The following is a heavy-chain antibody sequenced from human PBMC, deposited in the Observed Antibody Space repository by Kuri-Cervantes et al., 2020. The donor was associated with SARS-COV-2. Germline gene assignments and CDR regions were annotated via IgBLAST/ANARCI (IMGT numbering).Heavy chain of an antibody. V-gene: IGHV5-51*01. CDR2: IYPGDPDT. CDR3: ARYGYSYGYEAY. D-gene: IGHD5-18*01. J-gene: IGHJ4*02. CDR1: GYSFTSYW. Sequence: GGSLRLSCKGSGYSFTSYWIGWVRQMPGKGLEWMGIIYPGDPDTRYSPSFQGQVTISADKSISTAYLQWSSLKASDTAMYYCARYGYSYGYEAYWGQGTLVTVSS.